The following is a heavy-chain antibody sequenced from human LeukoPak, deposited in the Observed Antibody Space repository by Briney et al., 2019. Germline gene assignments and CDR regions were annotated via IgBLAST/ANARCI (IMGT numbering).Heavy chain of an antibody. J-gene: IGHJ4*02. CDR1: GFTFSSYS. V-gene: IGHV3-21*01. D-gene: IGHD3-10*01. Sequence: GGSLRLSCAASGFTFSSYSMNWVRQAPGKGLEWASSISSSRSFIYYADSVKGRFTISRDNAKNSLYLQMNSLRAEDTAVYYCARVVVVRGVIPSSPMDYWGQGTLVTVSS. CDR3: ARVVVVRGVIPSSPMDY. CDR2: ISSSRSFI.